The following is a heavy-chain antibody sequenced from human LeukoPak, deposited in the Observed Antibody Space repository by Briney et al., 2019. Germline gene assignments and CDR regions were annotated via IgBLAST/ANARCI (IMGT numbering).Heavy chain of an antibody. CDR1: GGSISSFY. CDR3: ARRDARSYGYDDAFDI. D-gene: IGHD5-18*01. Sequence: SETLSLTCTVSGGSISSFYCSWIRQPAGKGLEWIGRIYTSGSTKYNPSLKSRVTMSVDTSKNQFSLKLSSVTAADTAVYYCARRDARSYGYDDAFDIWGQGTMVTVSS. J-gene: IGHJ3*02. CDR2: IYTSGST. V-gene: IGHV4-4*07.